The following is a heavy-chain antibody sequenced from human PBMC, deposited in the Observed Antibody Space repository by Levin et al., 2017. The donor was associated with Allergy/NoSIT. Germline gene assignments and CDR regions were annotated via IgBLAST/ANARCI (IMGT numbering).Heavy chain of an antibody. J-gene: IGHJ4*02. Sequence: GSLRLSCAVYGGSFSGYYGSWIRQPPGKGLEGMGEINHSGSTNYNPSLKSRVSLSVDTSKPQFSLKLSSVTAADTAVYYCARAGGYYGSGSYFKYNFDYWGQGTLVTVSS. D-gene: IGHD3-10*01. CDR2: INHSGST. CDR1: GGSFSGYY. CDR3: ARAGGYYGSGSYFKYNFDY. V-gene: IGHV4-34*01.